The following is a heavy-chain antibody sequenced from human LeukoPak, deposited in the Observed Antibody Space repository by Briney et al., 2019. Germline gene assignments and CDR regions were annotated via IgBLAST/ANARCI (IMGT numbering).Heavy chain of an antibody. CDR1: GFTFSSYN. CDR3: ARGGDPDY. Sequence: GGSLRLSCAASGFTFSSYNLNWVRQAPGKGLEWVSYISSSSGTIYYADSVKGRFTISRDNAKNSLYLQMNSLRAEDTAVYYCARGGDPDYWGQGTLVTVSS. J-gene: IGHJ4*02. D-gene: IGHD2-21*02. CDR2: ISSSSGTI. V-gene: IGHV3-48*04.